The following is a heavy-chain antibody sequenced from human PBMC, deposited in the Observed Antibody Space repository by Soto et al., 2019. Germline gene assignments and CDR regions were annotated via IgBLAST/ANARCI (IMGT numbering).Heavy chain of an antibody. D-gene: IGHD3-10*01. CDR1: GFTFSSYG. CDR2: IWYDGSNQ. V-gene: IGHV3-33*01. J-gene: IGHJ4*02. CDR3: ARGYGSGSYIFDY. Sequence: QVQLVESGGGVVQPGRALRLSCAASGFTFSSYGMHWVRQAPGKGLEWVAVIWYDGSNQYYPDSVKGRITISRDNSKSTLYLQMNSLRAEDTAVYYCARGYGSGSYIFDYWGQGTLATVSS.